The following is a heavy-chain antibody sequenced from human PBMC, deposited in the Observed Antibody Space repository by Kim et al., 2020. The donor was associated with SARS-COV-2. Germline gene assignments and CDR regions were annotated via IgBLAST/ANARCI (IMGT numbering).Heavy chain of an antibody. CDR1: GGSFSGYY. Sequence: SETLSLTCAVYGGSFSGYYWSWIRQPPGKGLEWIGEINHSGSTNYNPSLKSRVSISVDTSKNQFSLKLSSVTAADTAAYYCARGYYDFWCGYIRSFDYW. CDR2: INHSGST. J-gene: IGHJ4*01. D-gene: IGHD3-3*01. CDR3: ARGYYDFWCGYIRSFDY. V-gene: IGHV4-34*01.